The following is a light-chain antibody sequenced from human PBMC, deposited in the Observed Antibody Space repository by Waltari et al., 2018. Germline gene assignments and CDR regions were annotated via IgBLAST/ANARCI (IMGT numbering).Light chain of an antibody. CDR2: GAS. V-gene: IGKV3-20*01. CDR3: QNHERLPAT. CDR1: QNIGRY. J-gene: IGKJ1*01. Sequence: EVVLTQSPGPLSLSPGEKATLSCRASQNIGRYLVWYQQKSGQAPRLLIYGASTRATGIPDRFSGSGSGTDFSLTISRLEAEDFAVYYCQNHERLPATFGQGTKVEIK.